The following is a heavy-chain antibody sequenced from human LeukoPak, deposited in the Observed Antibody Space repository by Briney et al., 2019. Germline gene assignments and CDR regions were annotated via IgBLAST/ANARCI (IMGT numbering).Heavy chain of an antibody. J-gene: IGHJ4*02. Sequence: GASVKVSCKVSGYTLAELSMHWVRQAPGKGLEWMGGFDPEDGETIYAQKFQGRVTMTEDTSTDTAYMELSSLRSEDTAVYYCATVDPWYNWNDGGGPAFDYWGQGTLVTVSS. D-gene: IGHD1-1*01. CDR2: FDPEDGET. CDR3: ATVDPWYNWNDGGGPAFDY. V-gene: IGHV1-24*01. CDR1: GYTLAELS.